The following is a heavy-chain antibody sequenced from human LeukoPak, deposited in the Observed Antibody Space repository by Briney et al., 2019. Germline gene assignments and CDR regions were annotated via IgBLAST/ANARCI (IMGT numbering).Heavy chain of an antibody. V-gene: IGHV1-69*13. D-gene: IGHD2-2*02. CDR3: ARVLSMGVPAAINWFDP. CDR2: IIPIFGTA. Sequence: SVKVSCKASGGTFSSYAIGWVRQAPGQGLEWMGGIIPIFGTANYAQKFQGRVTITADESTSTAYMELSSLRSEDTAVYYCARVLSMGVPAAINWFDPWGQGTLVTVSS. J-gene: IGHJ5*02. CDR1: GGTFSSYA.